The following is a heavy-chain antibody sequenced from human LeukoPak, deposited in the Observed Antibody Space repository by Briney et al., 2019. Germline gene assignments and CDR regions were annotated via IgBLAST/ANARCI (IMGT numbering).Heavy chain of an antibody. V-gene: IGHV1-69*04. CDR2: IIPILGIA. D-gene: IGHD5-18*01. CDR3: ARQLLGYSYGYWGL. Sequence: SVKVSCKASGGTFSSYAISWVRQAPGQGLEWMGRIIPILGIANYAQKFQGRVTITADKSTSTAYMELSSLRSEDTAVYYCARQLLGYSYGYWGLWGQGTMVTVSS. J-gene: IGHJ3*01. CDR1: GGTFSSYA.